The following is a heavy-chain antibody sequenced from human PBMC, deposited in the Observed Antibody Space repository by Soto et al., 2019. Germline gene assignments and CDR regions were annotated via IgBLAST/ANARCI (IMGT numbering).Heavy chain of an antibody. V-gene: IGHV5-51*01. Sequence: PGESLKISCKGSGYSFTSYWIGWVRQMPGKGLEWMGIIYPGDSDTRYSPSFQGQVTISADKSISTAYLQWSSLKASDTAMCYCARPSGGYCSSTSCYPDAFDIWGQGTMVTVSS. D-gene: IGHD2-2*01. CDR2: IYPGDSDT. J-gene: IGHJ3*02. CDR1: GYSFTSYW. CDR3: ARPSGGYCSSTSCYPDAFDI.